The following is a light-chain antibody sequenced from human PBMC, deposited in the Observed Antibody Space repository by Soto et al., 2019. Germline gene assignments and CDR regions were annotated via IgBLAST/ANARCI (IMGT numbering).Light chain of an antibody. CDR3: QQYGYSPCS. Sequence: DIQLTQSPSSLSASVGDTVTITCRASQTVSRYLNWYQQKSGTAPKLLIYAASTLHTGVPSRFSGRGSGTDFTLTINNLQREDFAVYHCQQYGYSPCSFGQGTKLQI. CDR1: QTVSRY. CDR2: AAS. V-gene: IGKV1-39*01. J-gene: IGKJ2*04.